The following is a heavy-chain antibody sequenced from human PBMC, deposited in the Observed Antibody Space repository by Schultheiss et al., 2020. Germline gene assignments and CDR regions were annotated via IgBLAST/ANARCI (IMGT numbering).Heavy chain of an antibody. Sequence: SETLSLTCTVSGGSISSGGYYWSWIRQHPGKGLEWIGYIYYSGSTYYNPSLKSRVTISVDTSKDQFSLKLSSVTAADTAVYYCARGDSSSWHPSNWFDPWGQGTLVNVYS. D-gene: IGHD6-13*01. V-gene: IGHV4-31*03. CDR3: ARGDSSSWHPSNWFDP. CDR1: GGSISSGGYY. J-gene: IGHJ5*02. CDR2: IYYSGST.